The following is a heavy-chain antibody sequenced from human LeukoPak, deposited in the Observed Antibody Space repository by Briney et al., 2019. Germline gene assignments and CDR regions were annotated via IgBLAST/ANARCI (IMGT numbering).Heavy chain of an antibody. CDR3: ARHYYSSMVRGYRFDP. V-gene: IGHV4-59*08. CDR1: GGSISSYY. CDR2: IYYSGST. Sequence: PSETLSLTCTVSGGSISSYYWSWIRQPPGKGLEWIGYIYYSGSTNYNPSLKSRVTISVDTSKNQFSLKLSSVTAADTAVYYCARHYYSSMVRGYRFDPWGQGTLVTVSS. J-gene: IGHJ5*02. D-gene: IGHD3-10*01.